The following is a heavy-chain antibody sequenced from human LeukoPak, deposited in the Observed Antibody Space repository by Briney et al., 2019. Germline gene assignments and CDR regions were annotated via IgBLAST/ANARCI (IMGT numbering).Heavy chain of an antibody. CDR1: GYTLTGYY. D-gene: IGHD3-10*01. Sequence: ASVKVSCKASGYTLTGYYMHWVRQAPGQGLEWMGWINPNSGGTNYAQKFQGRVTMTRDTSISTAYMELSRLRSDDTAVYYCARDPSSMVRGVTDDYWGQGTLVTVSS. CDR3: ARDPSSMVRGVTDDY. CDR2: INPNSGGT. V-gene: IGHV1-2*02. J-gene: IGHJ4*02.